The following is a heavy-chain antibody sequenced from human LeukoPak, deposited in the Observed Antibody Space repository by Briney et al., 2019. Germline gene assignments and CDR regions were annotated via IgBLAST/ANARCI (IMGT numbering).Heavy chain of an antibody. CDR3: AKDLRDSRFLPRRYCSGGSCYQGIDY. CDR1: GFTFSSYG. D-gene: IGHD2-15*01. CDR2: ISYDGSHK. J-gene: IGHJ4*02. V-gene: IGHV3-30*18. Sequence: PGGSLRLSCEASGFTFSSYGIHWVRQAPGKGLEWVAVISYDGSHKYYADSVKGRFTISRDNSKNTLYLQMNSLRAEDTAVYYCAKDLRDSRFLPRRYCSGGSCYQGIDYWGQGTLVTVSS.